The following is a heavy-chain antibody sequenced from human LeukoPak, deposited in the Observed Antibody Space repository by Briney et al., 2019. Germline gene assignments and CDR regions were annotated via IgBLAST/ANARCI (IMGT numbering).Heavy chain of an antibody. D-gene: IGHD2-2*01. Sequence: ASVKVSCKASGYTFTGYYMHWVRQAPGQGLEWMGWINPNSGGTNYAQKFQGRVTMTRDTSISTAYMELSRLRSDDTAVYYCARNAAHCSSTSCYRPDAFDIWGQGTMVTVSS. J-gene: IGHJ3*02. CDR2: INPNSGGT. V-gene: IGHV1-2*02. CDR3: ARNAAHCSSTSCYRPDAFDI. CDR1: GYTFTGYY.